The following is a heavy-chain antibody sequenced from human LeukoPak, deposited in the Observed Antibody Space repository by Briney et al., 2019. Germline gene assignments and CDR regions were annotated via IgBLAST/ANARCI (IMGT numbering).Heavy chain of an antibody. CDR2: ISAYNGNT. CDR3: ARDLGYYGSGSYFDY. Sequence: ASVKVSCKASGYTFTGYYMHWVRQAPGQGLEWMGWISAYNGNTNYAQKLQGRVTMTTDTSTSTAYMELRSLRSDDTAVYYCARDLGYYGSGSYFDYWGQGTLVTVSS. V-gene: IGHV1-18*04. D-gene: IGHD3-10*01. CDR1: GYTFTGYY. J-gene: IGHJ4*02.